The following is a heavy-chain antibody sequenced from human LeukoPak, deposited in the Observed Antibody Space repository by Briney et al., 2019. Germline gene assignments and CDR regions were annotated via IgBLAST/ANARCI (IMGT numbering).Heavy chain of an antibody. Sequence: GASVKVSCKASGYTFTSYGISWVRQAPGQGLEWMGWISAYNGNTNYAQKLQGRVTMTTDTSTSTAYMELRSLRSDDTAVYYCERLIATSLMVYAPSFDIWGQGTMVTVSS. CDR2: ISAYNGNT. J-gene: IGHJ3*02. CDR3: ERLIATSLMVYAPSFDI. V-gene: IGHV1-18*01. D-gene: IGHD2-8*01. CDR1: GYTFTSYG.